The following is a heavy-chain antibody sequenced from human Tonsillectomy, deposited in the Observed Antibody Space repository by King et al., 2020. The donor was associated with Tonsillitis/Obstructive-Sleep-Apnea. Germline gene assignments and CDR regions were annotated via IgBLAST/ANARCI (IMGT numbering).Heavy chain of an antibody. CDR2: IRSKAYGGKT. CDR3: TRDLGEVEPSFGY. CDR1: GFTFGDCV. V-gene: IGHV3-49*05. Sequence: VQLVESGGGLVKPGRSLRISCTASGFTFGDCVMSWFRQAPGKGLEGVAFIRSKAYGGKTEYAASVKGRCTISRDDSRRIAYLQMNSLKIEDTAVYYCTRDLGEVEPSFGYWGQGTPVTVSS. D-gene: IGHD2-2*01. J-gene: IGHJ4*02.